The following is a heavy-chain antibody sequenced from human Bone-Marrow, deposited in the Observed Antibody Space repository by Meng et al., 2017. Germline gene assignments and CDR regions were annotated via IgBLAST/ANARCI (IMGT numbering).Heavy chain of an antibody. Sequence: QVQPVQSGPEVKKPGASVKVSCKASGYTFTSDAINWVRQAPGQGLEWMGWINTNTGNPTYVQGFTGRFVFSLDTSVSTAYLQISSLKAEDTAVYYCARGASSRLEVWGQGTLVTVSS. J-gene: IGHJ4*02. D-gene: IGHD6-13*01. CDR1: GYTFTSDA. V-gene: IGHV7-4-1*02. CDR3: ARGASSRLEV. CDR2: INTNTGNP.